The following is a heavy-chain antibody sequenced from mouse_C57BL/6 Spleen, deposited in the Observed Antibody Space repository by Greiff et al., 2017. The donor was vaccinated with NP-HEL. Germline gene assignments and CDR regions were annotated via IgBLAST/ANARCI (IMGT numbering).Heavy chain of an antibody. CDR3: TRSPYYGNYPYYFDY. CDR1: GFNIKDDY. V-gene: IGHV14-4*01. CDR2: IDPENGDT. D-gene: IGHD2-10*01. J-gene: IGHJ2*01. Sequence: VQLKESGAELVRPGASVKLSCTASGFNIKDDYMHWVKQRPEQGLEWIGWIDPENGDTEYASKFQGKATITADTSSNTAYLQLSSLTSEDTAVYYCTRSPYYGNYPYYFDYWGQGTTLTVSS.